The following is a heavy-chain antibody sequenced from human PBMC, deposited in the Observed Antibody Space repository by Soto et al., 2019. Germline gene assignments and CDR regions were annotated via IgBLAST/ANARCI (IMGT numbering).Heavy chain of an antibody. Sequence: EVQLLESGGGLVQPGGSLRLSCAASGFTFSSYAMSWVRQAPGKGLEWVSAISGSGGSTYYADSVKGRFTISRDNSKNTLYLQMNRLRAEDTAVYYCAKGINQPGYYYMDVWGKGTTVTVSS. CDR2: ISGSGGST. CDR1: GFTFSSYA. J-gene: IGHJ6*03. V-gene: IGHV3-23*01. CDR3: AKGINQPGYYYMDV. D-gene: IGHD1-20*01.